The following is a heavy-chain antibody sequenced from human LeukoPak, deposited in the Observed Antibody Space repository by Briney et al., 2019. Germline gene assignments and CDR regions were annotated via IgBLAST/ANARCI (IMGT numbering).Heavy chain of an antibody. J-gene: IGHJ4*02. CDR1: GFTFSDYY. CDR2: ISSSGSTI. D-gene: IGHD3-22*01. V-gene: IGHV3-11*01. Sequence: PGGSLRLSCAASGFTFSDYYMSWIRQAPGKGLEWVSYISSSGSTIYYAGSVKGRFTISRDNAKNSLYLQMNSLRAEDSAVYYCAREVYYYDSSGYFPDYWGQGTLVTVSS. CDR3: AREVYYYDSSGYFPDY.